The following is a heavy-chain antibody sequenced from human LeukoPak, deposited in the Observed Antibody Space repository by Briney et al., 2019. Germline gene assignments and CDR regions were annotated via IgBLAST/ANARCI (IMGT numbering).Heavy chain of an antibody. J-gene: IGHJ4*02. CDR2: FDPEDGET. Sequence: ASVKVSCKVSGYTPTELSMHWVRQAPGKGLEWMGGFDPEDGETIYAQKFQGRVTMTEDTSTDTAYMELSSLRSEDTAVYYCVSSAWIQLWFGYFDYWGQGTLVTVSS. CDR3: VSSAWIQLWFGYFDY. V-gene: IGHV1-24*01. CDR1: GYTPTELS. D-gene: IGHD5-18*01.